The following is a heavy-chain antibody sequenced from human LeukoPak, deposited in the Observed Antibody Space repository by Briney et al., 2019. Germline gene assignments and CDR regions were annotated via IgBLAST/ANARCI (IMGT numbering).Heavy chain of an antibody. V-gene: IGHV5-51*01. D-gene: IGHD5-12*01. J-gene: IGHJ4*02. CDR2: IYPGDSDT. CDR3: ARRGHGGYGVDF. CDR1: GYSFTTYW. Sequence: GEPLKISCKGSGYSFTTYWIGWVRQMPGKGLEWMGIIYPGDSDTSYSPSFQGQVPFSADKSVSTAFLQWSSLKASDTAMYYRARRGHGGYGVDFGGGETRLTVSS.